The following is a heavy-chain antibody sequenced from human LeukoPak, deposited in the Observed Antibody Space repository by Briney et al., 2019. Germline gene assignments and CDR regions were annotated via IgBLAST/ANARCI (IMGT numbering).Heavy chain of an antibody. J-gene: IGHJ4*02. CDR2: INHSGST. Sequence: PSETLSLTCAVYGGSFSGYYWSWIRLPPGKGLEWIGEINHSGSTNYNPSLKSRVTISVDTSKDQFSLKLSSVTAADTAVYYCARHSPVGIYYFDYWGQGTLVTVSS. V-gene: IGHV4-34*01. CDR3: ARHSPVGIYYFDY. D-gene: IGHD1-26*01. CDR1: GGSFSGYY.